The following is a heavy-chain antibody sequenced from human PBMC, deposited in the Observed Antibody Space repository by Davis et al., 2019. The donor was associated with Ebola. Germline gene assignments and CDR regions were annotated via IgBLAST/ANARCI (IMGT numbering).Heavy chain of an antibody. Sequence: PGGSLRLSCAASGFTFSSHTMAWVRQAPGKGLEWVSYISSSSSTIYYADSVKGRFTISRDNAKNSLYLQMNSLRAEDTAVYYCARCIRGMATSWGQGTLVTVSS. CDR1: GFTFSSHT. CDR2: ISSSSSTI. V-gene: IGHV3-48*04. J-gene: IGHJ4*02. CDR3: ARCIRGMATS. D-gene: IGHD5-24*01.